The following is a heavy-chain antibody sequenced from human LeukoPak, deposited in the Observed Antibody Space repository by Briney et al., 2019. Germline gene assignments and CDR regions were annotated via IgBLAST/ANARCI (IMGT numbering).Heavy chain of an antibody. V-gene: IGHV3-30-3*01. D-gene: IGHD6-19*01. CDR2: ISYDGSNK. Sequence: PGGSLRLSCAASGFTFSSYAMHWVRQAPGKGLEWVAVISYDGSNKYYADSVKGRFTISRDNTKNTLYLQMNSLSAEDTAVYYRARDTPSSGWYLDYWGQGTLVTVSS. CDR1: GFTFSSYA. CDR3: ARDTPSSGWYLDY. J-gene: IGHJ4*02.